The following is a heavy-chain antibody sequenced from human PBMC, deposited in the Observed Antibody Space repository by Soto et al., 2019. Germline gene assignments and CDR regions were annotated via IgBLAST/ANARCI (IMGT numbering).Heavy chain of an antibody. D-gene: IGHD5-18*01. CDR2: ISYDGSNK. J-gene: IGHJ4*02. CDR3: AKDGRVDTAMVEMIDY. CDR1: GFTFSSYG. V-gene: IGHV3-30*18. Sequence: GGSLRLSCAASGFTFSSYGMHWVRQAPGKGLEWVAVISYDGSNKYYADSVKGRFTISRDNSKNTLYLQMNSLRAEDTAVYYCAKDGRVDTAMVEMIDYWGQGTLVTVSS.